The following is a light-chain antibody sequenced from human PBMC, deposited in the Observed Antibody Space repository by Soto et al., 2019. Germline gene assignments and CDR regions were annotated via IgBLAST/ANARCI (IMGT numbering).Light chain of an antibody. J-gene: IGLJ2*01. Sequence: QSVLTQPPSASGTPGQRVTISCSGSRPSIGSNHVYWYQQLPGMAPKLLIYTNNQRPSGVHDRFSASKSGTSASLAISGLLSEGEADYYCAAWHDSRSGVIFGGRTKLTVL. V-gene: IGLV1-47*02. CDR1: RPSIGSNH. CDR2: TNN. CDR3: AAWHDSRSGVI.